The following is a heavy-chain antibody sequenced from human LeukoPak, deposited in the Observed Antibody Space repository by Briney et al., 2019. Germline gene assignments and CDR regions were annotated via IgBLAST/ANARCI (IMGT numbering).Heavy chain of an antibody. V-gene: IGHV4-34*01. CDR1: GGSFSGYY. Sequence: PSETLSLTCAVYGGSFSGYYWSWIRQPPGKGLEWNGEINHSGSTNYNPSLKSRVTISVDTSKNQFSLKLSSVTAADTAVYYCARVTTVTHPIDYWGQGTLVTVSS. D-gene: IGHD4-17*01. CDR2: INHSGST. J-gene: IGHJ4*02. CDR3: ARVTTVTHPIDY.